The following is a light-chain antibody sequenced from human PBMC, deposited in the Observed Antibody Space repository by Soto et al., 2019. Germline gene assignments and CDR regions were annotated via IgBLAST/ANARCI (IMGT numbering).Light chain of an antibody. CDR3: SSYTSRSTWV. V-gene: IGLV2-14*01. Sequence: QSALTQPASVSGSPGQSIAISCTGSSSDIGIYKYVSWYQQHPGKVPKLIIYEVSNRPSGVSNRFSGSKSGNTASLTISGLQAEDEADYHCSSYTSRSTWVFGGGTKVTVL. CDR2: EVS. CDR1: SSDIGIYKY. J-gene: IGLJ3*02.